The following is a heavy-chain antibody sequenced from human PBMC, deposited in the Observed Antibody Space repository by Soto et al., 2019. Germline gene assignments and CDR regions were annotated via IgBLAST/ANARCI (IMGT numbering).Heavy chain of an antibody. D-gene: IGHD2-21*02. V-gene: IGHV3-30*18. Sequence: PGGSLRLSCAASGFTLRSHGMNWVRQAPGKGLQWVAFISSDGSKVNYRDSVKGRFTLSRDNAKDTLSLQMTSLRSEDTAVYYCVKQITASPVHLWGQGPVVTVSS. CDR2: ISSDGSKV. CDR3: VKQITASPVHL. J-gene: IGHJ4*02. CDR1: GFTLRSHG.